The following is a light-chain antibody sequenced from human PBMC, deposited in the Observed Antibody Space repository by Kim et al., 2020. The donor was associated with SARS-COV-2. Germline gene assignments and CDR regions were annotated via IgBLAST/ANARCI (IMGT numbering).Light chain of an antibody. J-gene: IGLJ3*02. CDR3: LSYTSNGASV. CDR2: DVN. Sequence: GQSVTLSGTGTTRDVGDYHFASRFQHRPGRAPKRVISDVNMPPSGVSNRFSGSNAGNTASLTISELQAEDLAEYYCLSYTSNGASVFGGGTQLTVL. CDR1: TRDVGDYHF. V-gene: IGLV2-14*03.